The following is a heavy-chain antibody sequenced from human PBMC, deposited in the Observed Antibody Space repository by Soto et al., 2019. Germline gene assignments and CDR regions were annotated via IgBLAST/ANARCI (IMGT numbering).Heavy chain of an antibody. CDR3: AKDRRVGIAVAGGSGQGDY. J-gene: IGHJ4*02. CDR2: ISYDGSNK. V-gene: IGHV3-30*18. D-gene: IGHD6-19*01. CDR1: GFTFSSYG. Sequence: GGSLRLSCAASGFTFSSYGMHWVRQAPGKGLEWVAVISYDGSNKYYADTVKGRFTISRDNSKNTLYLQMNSLRAEDTAVYYCAKDRRVGIAVAGGSGQGDYWGQGTLVTVSS.